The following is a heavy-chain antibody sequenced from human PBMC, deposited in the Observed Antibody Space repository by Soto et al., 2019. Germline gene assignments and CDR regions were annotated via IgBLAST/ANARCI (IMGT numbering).Heavy chain of an antibody. Sequence: PGGSLRLSCAASGFTFSSYAMSWVRQAPGKGLEWVSAISGSGGSTYYADSVKGRFTISRDNSKNTLYLQMNSLRAEDTAVYYCAKGESTIFGVVNNYYYYMDVWGKGTTVTVSS. CDR2: ISGSGGST. V-gene: IGHV3-23*01. D-gene: IGHD3-3*01. J-gene: IGHJ6*03. CDR1: GFTFSSYA. CDR3: AKGESTIFGVVNNYYYYMDV.